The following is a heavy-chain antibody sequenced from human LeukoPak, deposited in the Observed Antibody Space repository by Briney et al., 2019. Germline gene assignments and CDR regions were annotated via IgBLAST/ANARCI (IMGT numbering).Heavy chain of an antibody. V-gene: IGHV6-1*01. CDR3: ARGGAVGRAFDI. Sequence: SQTLSLTCAISGYGVSSNSAAWNWIRQSPSRGLEWLGRTYYRSKWYNDYAVSVKSRLTINPDTSKNQFSLQLKSVTPEDTAVYYCARGGAVGRAFDIWGQGTMVTVSS. CDR1: GYGVSSNSAA. D-gene: IGHD2-15*01. J-gene: IGHJ3*02. CDR2: TYYRSKWYN.